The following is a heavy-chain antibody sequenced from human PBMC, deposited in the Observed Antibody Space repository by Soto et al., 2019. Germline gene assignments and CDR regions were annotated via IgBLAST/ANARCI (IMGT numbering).Heavy chain of an antibody. J-gene: IGHJ6*02. D-gene: IGHD1-26*01. CDR3: ARDRAGAQYGLDV. CDR2: ISSSSSTI. CDR1: GFTFSSYS. V-gene: IGHV3-48*02. Sequence: GGSLRLSCAASGFTFSSYSMNWVRQAPGKGLEWVSYISSSSSTIYYVDSVKGRFTISRDNAKNSLYLQMSSLRDEDTAVYYCARDRAGAQYGLDVWGQGTTVTVSS.